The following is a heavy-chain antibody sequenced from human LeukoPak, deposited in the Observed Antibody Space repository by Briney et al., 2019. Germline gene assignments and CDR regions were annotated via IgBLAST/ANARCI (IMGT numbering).Heavy chain of an antibody. V-gene: IGHV4-59*01. Sequence: SETLSLTCTVSGGSINSYYWSWIRQPPGKGLEWIGYIYYSGTTNYNPSLKSRVTISVDTSKNQFFLKLRSVTAADMAVYYCATEVPTRYWGQGTLVTVSS. CDR1: GGSINSYY. J-gene: IGHJ4*02. CDR3: ATEVPTRY. CDR2: IYYSGTT.